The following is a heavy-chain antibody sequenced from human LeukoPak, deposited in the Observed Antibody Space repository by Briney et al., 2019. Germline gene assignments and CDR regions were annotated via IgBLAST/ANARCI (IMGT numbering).Heavy chain of an antibody. CDR3: ARDRCTSTTCYLFDY. CDR1: GFTFSTSA. D-gene: IGHD2/OR15-2a*01. Sequence: GRSLRLSCAASGFTFSTSAKHWVRQAPGKGLEWVAVISSDGSDTNYADSVKGRFTISRDNSKNTLYLEMNSLRSEDTAVYYCARDRCTSTTCYLFDYWGQGTLVIVSP. J-gene: IGHJ4*02. CDR2: ISSDGSDT. V-gene: IGHV3-30*04.